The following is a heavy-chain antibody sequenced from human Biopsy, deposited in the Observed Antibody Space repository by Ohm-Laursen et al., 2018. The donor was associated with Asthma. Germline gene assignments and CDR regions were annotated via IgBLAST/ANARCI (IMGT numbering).Heavy chain of an antibody. Sequence: SDTLSLTWRVYGGSISSFYWSWIRQSPEKGLEWMGDVYWTGSTNYNPSLKSRITMSVDTSKNRMFLELTSVTAADTAIYYCVRAVRNEQWLAPFDYWGQGKPVTVSS. J-gene: IGHJ4*02. CDR2: VYWTGST. V-gene: IGHV4-59*07. CDR3: VRAVRNEQWLAPFDY. CDR1: GGSISSFY. D-gene: IGHD6-19*01.